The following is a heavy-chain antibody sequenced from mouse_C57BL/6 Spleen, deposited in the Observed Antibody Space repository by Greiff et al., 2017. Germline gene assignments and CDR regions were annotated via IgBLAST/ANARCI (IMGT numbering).Heavy chain of an antibody. CDR1: GYTFTSYW. V-gene: IGHV1-53*01. CDR2: INPSNGGT. D-gene: IGHD1-1*01. CDR3: ARSTVVATKAWFAY. J-gene: IGHJ3*01. Sequence: VQLQQPGTELVKPGASVKLSCKASGYTFTSYWMHWVKQRPGQGLEWIGNINPSNGGTNYNEKFKSKATLTVDKSSSTASMQLSSLTSEDSAVYYCARSTVVATKAWFAYWGQGTLVTVSA.